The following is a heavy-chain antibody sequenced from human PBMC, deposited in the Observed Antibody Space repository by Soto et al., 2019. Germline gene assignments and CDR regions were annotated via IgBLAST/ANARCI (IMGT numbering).Heavy chain of an antibody. CDR2: IYYGGNT. V-gene: IGHV4-30-2*01. CDR1: GGSISSGGYS. CDR3: ARDRRSYYSDSSGLDY. D-gene: IGHD3-22*01. Sequence: QLQLQESGSGLVKPSQTLSLTCGVSGGSISSGGYSWNWIRQPPGKGLEWIGYIYYGGNTNSNPSLESRATMSVDKSKNQFSLRLSSVTAADTAVYYCARDRRSYYSDSSGLDYWGQGIPVTVSS. J-gene: IGHJ4*02.